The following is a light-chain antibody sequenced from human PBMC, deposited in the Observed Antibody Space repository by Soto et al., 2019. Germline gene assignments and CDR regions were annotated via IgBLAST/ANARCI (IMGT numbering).Light chain of an antibody. CDR1: SSNIGSNT. CDR3: ATWDDRLNGVV. CDR2: RNH. V-gene: IGLV1-44*01. J-gene: IGLJ3*02. Sequence: QSVLTHPPSASGTPGQRVTISCSGSSSNIGSNTVSWYQRLPGTAPKLLIYRNHQRPSGVPDRVSGSKSGTSASLAISGLQSEDEADYYCATWDDRLNGVVIGGGTKVTVL.